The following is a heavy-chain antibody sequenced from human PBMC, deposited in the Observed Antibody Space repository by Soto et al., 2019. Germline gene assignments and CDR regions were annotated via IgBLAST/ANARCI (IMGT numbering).Heavy chain of an antibody. CDR1: GFTFSSYA. CDR3: AKGVSQYTPLALFDY. CDR2: ISGSDGRT. J-gene: IGHJ4*02. D-gene: IGHD5-18*01. V-gene: IGHV3-23*01. Sequence: PGGSLRLSCAAPGFTFSSYAVSWVRQAPGKGLEWVSTISGSDGRTYSTDSVKGRFTISRDNSRNTAYLQMNSLRVEDTAVYYCAKGVSQYTPLALFDYWGRGTLVTVSS.